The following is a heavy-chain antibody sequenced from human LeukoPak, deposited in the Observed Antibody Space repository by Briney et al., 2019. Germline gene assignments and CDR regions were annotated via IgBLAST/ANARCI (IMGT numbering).Heavy chain of an antibody. V-gene: IGHV4-34*01. CDR3: ARLKQLDIDY. CDR2: INHSGST. J-gene: IGHJ4*02. D-gene: IGHD6-6*01. Sequence: SETLSLTCAVYGGSFSGYYWSWIRQPPGKGLEWIGEINHSGSTNHNPSLKSRVTISVDTSKNQFSLKLSSVTAADTAVYYCARLKQLDIDYWGQGTLVTVSS. CDR1: GGSFSGYY.